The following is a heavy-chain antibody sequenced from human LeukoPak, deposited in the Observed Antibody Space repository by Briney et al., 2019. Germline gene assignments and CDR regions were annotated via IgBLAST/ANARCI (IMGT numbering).Heavy chain of an antibody. J-gene: IGHJ4*02. CDR3: ARDGNLYSLPGLFDY. Sequence: GGSLRLSCAASGFTFSSYWMSWVRRAPGKGLEWVANIKQDGSEKYYVDSVKGRFTISRDNAKNSLYLQMNSLRAEDTAVYYCARDGNLYSLPGLFDYWGQGTLVTVSS. V-gene: IGHV3-7*01. D-gene: IGHD4-23*01. CDR2: IKQDGSEK. CDR1: GFTFSSYW.